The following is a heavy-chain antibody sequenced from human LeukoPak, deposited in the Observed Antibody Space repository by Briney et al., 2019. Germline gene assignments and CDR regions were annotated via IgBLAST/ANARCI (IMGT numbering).Heavy chain of an antibody. Sequence: GSLRLSCAASGFTFSSYGMGWVRQAPGKGLEWIGSIYYSVSTYDNPSLKSRVTISVDTSKNQFSLKLSSVTAADTAVYYCARVPTVTFFDHWGQGTLVTVSS. V-gene: IGHV4-39*07. CDR1: GFTFSSYG. CDR2: IYYSVST. J-gene: IGHJ4*02. D-gene: IGHD4-17*01. CDR3: ARVPTVTFFDH.